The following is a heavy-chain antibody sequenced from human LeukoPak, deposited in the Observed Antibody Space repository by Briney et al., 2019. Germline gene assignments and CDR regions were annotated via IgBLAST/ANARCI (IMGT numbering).Heavy chain of an antibody. D-gene: IGHD5-18*01. J-gene: IGHJ4*02. CDR2: ISFDGSEI. V-gene: IGHV3-30*18. CDR1: GLTFSSFG. Sequence: PGRSLRLSCAASGLTFSSFGMHWVRQAPGKGLEWLAPISFDGSEIYYGDSVKGRFTISRDNSKNTLFLQMNSLRADDTAVYLCAKDREGRGYNYGTYFDYWGQGTLVTVSS. CDR3: AKDREGRGYNYGTYFDY.